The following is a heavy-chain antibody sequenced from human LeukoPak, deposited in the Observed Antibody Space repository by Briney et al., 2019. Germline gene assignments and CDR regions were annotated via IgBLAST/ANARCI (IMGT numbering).Heavy chain of an antibody. Sequence: TGGSLRLSCAASGFTFSSYSMNWVRQAPGKGLERVSYISSSSSTIYYADSVKGRFTISRDNAKNSLYLQMNSLRAEDTAVYYCARDHSSGWYLGWFDPWGQGTLVTVSS. CDR1: GFTFSSYS. J-gene: IGHJ5*02. D-gene: IGHD6-19*01. CDR2: ISSSSSTI. V-gene: IGHV3-48*01. CDR3: ARDHSSGWYLGWFDP.